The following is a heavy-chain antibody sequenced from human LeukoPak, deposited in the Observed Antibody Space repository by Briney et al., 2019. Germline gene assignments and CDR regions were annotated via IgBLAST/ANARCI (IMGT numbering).Heavy chain of an antibody. D-gene: IGHD5-18*01. CDR2: IVPIFGTA. CDR3: AREGPDTAMVSP. Sequence: ASVKVSCRASGGTFSSYAISWVRQAPGQGLEWMGGIVPIFGTANYAQKFQGRVTITTDESTSTAYMELSSLRSEDTAVYYCAREGPDTAMVSPWGQGTLVTVSS. V-gene: IGHV1-69*05. J-gene: IGHJ5*02. CDR1: GGTFSSYA.